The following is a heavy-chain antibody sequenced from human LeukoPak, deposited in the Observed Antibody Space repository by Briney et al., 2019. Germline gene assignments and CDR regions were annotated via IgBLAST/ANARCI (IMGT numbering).Heavy chain of an antibody. CDR3: ARTAFDWSQVGGNWFDP. CDR1: GFTFSSYR. D-gene: IGHD3-9*01. J-gene: IGHJ5*02. CDR2: ISSSGSNI. V-gene: IGHV3-48*03. Sequence: PGGSLRLSCAASGFTFSSYRLNWVRQAPGKGLEWISYISSSGSNIDYADSVKDRFTISRDNGKNSLFLQMNSLRVEDTAVYYCARTAFDWSQVGGNWFDPWGQGTLVTVSS.